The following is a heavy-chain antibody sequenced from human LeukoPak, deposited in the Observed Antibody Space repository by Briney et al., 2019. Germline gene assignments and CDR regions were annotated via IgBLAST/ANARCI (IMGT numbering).Heavy chain of an antibody. CDR1: GYTFTGYY. J-gene: IGHJ3*02. CDR2: INPNSGGT. D-gene: IGHD1-26*01. V-gene: IGHV1-2*02. CDR3: ASPIVGATYAFDI. Sequence: ASVKVSCKASGYTFTGYYMHWVRHAPGQGLEWMGWINPNSGGTNYAQKYQGRVTMTRDTSISTAYMELSRLRSDDTAVYYCASPIVGATYAFDIWGQGTMVTVSS.